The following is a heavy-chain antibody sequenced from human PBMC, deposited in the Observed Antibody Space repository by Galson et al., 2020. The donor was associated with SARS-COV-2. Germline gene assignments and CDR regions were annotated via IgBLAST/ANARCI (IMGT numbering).Heavy chain of an antibody. Sequence: GESLKISCKASRYSFTNYWIGWVRQMPGKGLEWMWVIYPDDSYTIYSPSFQGQVTISADKSITTAYLQWSGLKASDTAMYYCARHGASSGWYEGIDYWGQGTLVAVSS. CDR3: ARHGASSGWYEGIDY. V-gene: IGHV5-51*01. CDR1: RYSFTNYW. CDR2: IYPDDSYT. D-gene: IGHD6-19*01. J-gene: IGHJ4*02.